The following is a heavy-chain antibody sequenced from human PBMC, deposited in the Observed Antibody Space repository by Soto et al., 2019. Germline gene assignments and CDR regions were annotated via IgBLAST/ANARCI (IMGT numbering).Heavy chain of an antibody. CDR2: IYYSGST. CDR3: ARDHIHMVRGVIIDYCGMDV. CDR1: GGSISSYY. Sequence: SETLSLTCTVSGGSISSYYWSWIRQPPGKGLEWIGYIYYSGSTNYNPSLKSRVTISVDTSKNQFSLKLSSVTAADTAVYYCARDHIHMVRGVIIDYCGMDVSGQGPTVTVSS. D-gene: IGHD3-10*01. V-gene: IGHV4-59*01. J-gene: IGHJ6*02.